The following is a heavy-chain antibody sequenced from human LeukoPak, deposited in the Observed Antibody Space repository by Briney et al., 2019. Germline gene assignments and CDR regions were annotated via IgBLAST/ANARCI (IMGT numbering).Heavy chain of an antibody. CDR3: ARLYFKGQWYFDL. D-gene: IGHD3-10*01. CDR2: IYYSGST. J-gene: IGHJ2*01. CDR1: GGSISSYY. V-gene: IGHV4-59*08. Sequence: PSETLSLTCTVSGGSISSYYWSWIRQPPGKGLEWIGYIYYSGSTNYNPSLKSRVTISVDTSKNQFSLKLSSVTAADTAVYYCARLYFKGQWYFDLWGRGTLVTVSS.